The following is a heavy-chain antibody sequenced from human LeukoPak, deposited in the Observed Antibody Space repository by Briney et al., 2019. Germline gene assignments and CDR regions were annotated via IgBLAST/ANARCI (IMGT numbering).Heavy chain of an antibody. CDR1: GFTFSSYS. J-gene: IGHJ4*02. V-gene: IGHV3-23*01. D-gene: IGHD6-19*01. CDR3: AKAGQWLVPEYFDY. CDR2: ISGSGGST. Sequence: GGSLRLSCAASGFTFSSYSMNWVRQAPGKGLEWVSAISGSGGSTYYADSVKGRFTISRDNSKNTLYLQMNSLRAEDTAVYYCAKAGQWLVPEYFDYWGQGTLVTVSS.